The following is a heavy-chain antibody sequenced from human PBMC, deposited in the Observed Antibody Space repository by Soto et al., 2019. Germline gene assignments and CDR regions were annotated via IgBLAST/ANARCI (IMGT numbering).Heavy chain of an antibody. CDR2: IYNNRSC. D-gene: IGHD6-6*01. J-gene: IGHJ4*02. CDR3: ARVRLDYSNSHYFDF. V-gene: IGHV4-61*01. Sequence: ESLSPPRTVSVRSVSSGSDYWTWTLQPRENGLEWIGFIYNNRSCNYNPSLKSRVTISVDTSKHQFALKLSSVTAADTAVYYCARVRLDYSNSHYFDFWGQGALVTVSS. CDR1: VRSVSSGSDY.